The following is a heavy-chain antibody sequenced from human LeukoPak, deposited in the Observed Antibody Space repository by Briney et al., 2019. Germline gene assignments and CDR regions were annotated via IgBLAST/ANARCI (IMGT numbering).Heavy chain of an antibody. CDR3: ARDLAGLRYFDWLSRAAELGDYYGMDV. V-gene: IGHV1-18*01. CDR2: ISAYNGNS. J-gene: IGHJ6*02. D-gene: IGHD3-9*01. CDR1: GYTFSNYD. Sequence: ASVTVSCKASGYTFSNYDISWVRQAPGQGLEWMGWISAYNGNSDYAQNLQGRVTMTTDTSTSTAYLELRSLRSDDTAVYYCARDLAGLRYFDWLSRAAELGDYYGMDVWGQGTTVTVSS.